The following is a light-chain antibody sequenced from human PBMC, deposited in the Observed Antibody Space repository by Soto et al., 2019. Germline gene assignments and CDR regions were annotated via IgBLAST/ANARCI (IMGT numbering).Light chain of an antibody. V-gene: IGKV3-11*01. J-gene: IGKJ5*01. CDR1: QSVTSY. CDR2: DAS. CDR3: QHRYNWPFT. Sequence: EIVLTQSPATLSLSPGERATLSCRASQSVTSYLVWYQQKPGQAPRLLIYDASNRATGIPARFTGSGSGTAFPLTISSLEPEDFAVYYCQHRYNWPFTFGQGTRLELK.